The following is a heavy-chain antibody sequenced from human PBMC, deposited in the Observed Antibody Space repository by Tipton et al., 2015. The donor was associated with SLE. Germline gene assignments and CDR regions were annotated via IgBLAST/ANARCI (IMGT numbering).Heavy chain of an antibody. Sequence: TLSLTCTVSGGSISRSGYHWAWIRQPPGKGLEWIGSIYYSGTANYKPSLKSRVTMSVDTSKNQFSLKLSSVTAADTAVYYCARVYILNPPHFDYWGQGTLVTVSS. CDR2: IYYSGTA. J-gene: IGHJ4*02. D-gene: IGHD1-14*01. CDR1: GGSISRSGYH. CDR3: ARVYILNPPHFDY. V-gene: IGHV4-39*07.